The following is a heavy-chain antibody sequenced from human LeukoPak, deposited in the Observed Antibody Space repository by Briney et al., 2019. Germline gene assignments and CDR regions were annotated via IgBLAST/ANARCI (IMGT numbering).Heavy chain of an antibody. CDR2: IYYSGST. Sequence: SETLSLTCTVSGGSISRGDYYWSWIRQPPGKGLEWIGYIYYSGSTYYNPSLKSRVTISVDTSKNQFSLKLSSVTAADTAVYYCARVVGATLWAFDIWGQGTMVTVSS. D-gene: IGHD1-26*01. V-gene: IGHV4-30-4*08. CDR3: ARVVGATLWAFDI. J-gene: IGHJ3*02. CDR1: GGSISRGDYY.